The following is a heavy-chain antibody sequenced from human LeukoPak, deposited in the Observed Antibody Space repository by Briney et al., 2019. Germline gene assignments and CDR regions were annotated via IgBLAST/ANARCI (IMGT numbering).Heavy chain of an antibody. CDR2: MKEDGGEI. CDR3: VRDRGYSTLDY. CDR1: GFPFCNYW. J-gene: IGHJ4*02. V-gene: IGHV3-7*01. D-gene: IGHD4-23*01. Sequence: GGPLTLSCPGRGFPFCNYWRAGLGQAPGKERAWVANMKEDGGEINYLDSVKDRFTNSRDTAKNSLNLQMKRLRVGDTAVYYCVRDRGYSTLDYWRQR.